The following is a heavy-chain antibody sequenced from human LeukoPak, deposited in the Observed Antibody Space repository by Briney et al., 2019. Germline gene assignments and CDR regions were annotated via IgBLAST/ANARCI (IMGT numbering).Heavy chain of an antibody. J-gene: IGHJ4*02. CDR1: GYTLTELS. V-gene: IGHV1-24*01. CDR2: FDPEDGET. Sequence: ASVKVSCKVSGYTLTELSMHWVRQAPGKGLEWMGGFDPEDGETIYAQKFQGRVTMTEDTSTDTAYMELSSLRSEDTAVYYCATVPYDSSGYYLPFAYWGQGTLVTVSS. CDR3: ATVPYDSSGYYLPFAY. D-gene: IGHD3-22*01.